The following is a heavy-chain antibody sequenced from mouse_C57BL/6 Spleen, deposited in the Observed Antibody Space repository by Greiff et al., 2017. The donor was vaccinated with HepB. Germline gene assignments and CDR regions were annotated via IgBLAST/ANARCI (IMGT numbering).Heavy chain of an antibody. CDR3: AREDGGYYAMDY. CDR1: GYSFTSYY. J-gene: IGHJ4*01. CDR2: IYPGSGNT. Sequence: QVQLQQSGPELVKPGASVKISCKASGYSFTSYYIHWVKQRPGQGLEWIGWIYPGSGNTKYNEKFKGKATLTADTSSSTAYMQISSLTSEDSAVYYCAREDGGYYAMDYWGQGTSVTVSS. V-gene: IGHV1-66*01.